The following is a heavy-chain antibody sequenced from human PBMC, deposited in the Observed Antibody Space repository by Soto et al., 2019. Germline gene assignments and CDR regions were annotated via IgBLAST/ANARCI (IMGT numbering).Heavy chain of an antibody. V-gene: IGHV4-39*01. D-gene: IGHD1-7*01. J-gene: IGHJ4*02. CDR3: APSQMGCNWNCSEP. CDR1: GGSISGSYYY. Sequence: AETLSRTFAVSGGSISGSYYYWGWLRQSPVKGQEWIGSVFYNGFTSYKPSLESRVSVSVYTSKTQFSLKVGGVSAADTAVYYRAPSQMGCNWNCSEPWGEGGLVTVSS. CDR2: VFYNGFT.